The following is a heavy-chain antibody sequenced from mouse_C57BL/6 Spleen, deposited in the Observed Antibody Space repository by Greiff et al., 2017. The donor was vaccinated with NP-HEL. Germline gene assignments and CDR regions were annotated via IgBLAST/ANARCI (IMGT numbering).Heavy chain of an antibody. Sequence: QVQLQQSGAELVKPGASVKLSCKASGYTFTSYWMQWVKQRPGQGLEWIGEIDPSDSYTNYNQKFKGKATLTVETSSSTAYMQLSSLTSEDAAVDYGARAAQATLYAMDYWGQGTSVTVSS. CDR3: ARAAQATLYAMDY. D-gene: IGHD3-2*02. CDR1: GYTFTSYW. V-gene: IGHV1-50*01. J-gene: IGHJ4*01. CDR2: IDPSDSYT.